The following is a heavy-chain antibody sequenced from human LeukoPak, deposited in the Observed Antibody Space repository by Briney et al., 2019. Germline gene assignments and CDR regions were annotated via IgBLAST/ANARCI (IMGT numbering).Heavy chain of an antibody. CDR2: IFDSGTPS. J-gene: IGHJ3*01. CDR3: TKAVGGGRGAYDV. Sequence: PGGSLRLSCEASRMTFRHYAMNWVRQSPGKGLEWVSSIFDSGTPSYYADSVKGRFTISRDNSRETFYLQMENLRVEDSATYYCTKAVGGGRGAYDVWGQGTRVIVSS. CDR1: RMTFRHYA. D-gene: IGHD3-16*01. V-gene: IGHV3-23*05.